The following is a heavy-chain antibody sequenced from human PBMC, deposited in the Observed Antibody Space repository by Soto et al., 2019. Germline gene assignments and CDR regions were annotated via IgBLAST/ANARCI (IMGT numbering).Heavy chain of an antibody. Sequence: QVQLVQSGAEVKKPGASVKVSCKASDKTFLSYGISWVRQGPGQGLEWMGWISPYNGNTNYAQKLQGRVTMTTDTSTSTAYMERRSLRSDYTAVYYCATQIDTVMVFRDWGQGTLVTVSS. CDR2: ISPYNGNT. J-gene: IGHJ4*02. D-gene: IGHD5-18*01. CDR3: ATQIDTVMVFRD. V-gene: IGHV1-18*01. CDR1: DKTFLSYG.